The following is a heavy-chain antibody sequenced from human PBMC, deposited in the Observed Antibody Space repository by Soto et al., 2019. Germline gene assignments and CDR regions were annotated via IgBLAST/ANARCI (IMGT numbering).Heavy chain of an antibody. V-gene: IGHV3-23*01. J-gene: IGHJ3*02. CDR1: GFTFSSYA. D-gene: IGHD6-19*01. Sequence: GGSLRLSCAASGFTFSSYAMSWVRQAPGKGLEWVSAISGSGGSTYYADSVKGRFTISRDNSKNTLYLQMNSLRAEDTAVYYCAKDLFVVAGMIDAFDIWGQGTMVTVSS. CDR2: ISGSGGST. CDR3: AKDLFVVAGMIDAFDI.